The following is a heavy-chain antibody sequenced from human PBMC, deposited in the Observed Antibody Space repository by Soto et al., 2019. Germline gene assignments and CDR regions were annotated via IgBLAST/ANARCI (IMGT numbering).Heavy chain of an antibody. CDR1: GFTFTNYA. D-gene: IGHD4-4*01. J-gene: IGHJ4*02. V-gene: IGHV3-23*01. CDR3: AKDRDDYRNYVFDY. CDR2: SSGRGSGGST. Sequence: EVQLLESGGGLVQPGGSLRLSCAASGFTFTNYAMTWVRQAPGKGLEWVPISSGRGSGGSTNYADSVKGRFTISRDNSKNTLYLQMNSLRVEDTAVYYCAKDRDDYRNYVFDYWGQGTLVTVSS.